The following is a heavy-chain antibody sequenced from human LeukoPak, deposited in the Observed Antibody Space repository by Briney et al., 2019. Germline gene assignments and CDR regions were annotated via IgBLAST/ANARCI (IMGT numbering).Heavy chain of an antibody. CDR2: INPNSGGT. D-gene: IGHD5-18*01. V-gene: IGHV1-2*02. Sequence: GASVKVSCRASGYTFTGYYMHWVRQAPGQGLEWMGWINPNSGGTNYAQKFQGRVTMTRDTSISTAYMELSRLRSDDTAVYYCARGVKDTAMVRGPNYYSMDVWGQGTTVTVSS. J-gene: IGHJ6*02. CDR1: GYTFTGYY. CDR3: ARGVKDTAMVRGPNYYSMDV.